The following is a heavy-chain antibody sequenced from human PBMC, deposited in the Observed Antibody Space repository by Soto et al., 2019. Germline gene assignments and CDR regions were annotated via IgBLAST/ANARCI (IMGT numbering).Heavy chain of an antibody. V-gene: IGHV7-4-1*01. CDR3: AREGGAYYYDSSGQPQRSSYGMAV. D-gene: IGHD3-22*01. CDR1: GYTFTGYA. J-gene: IGHJ6*02. CDR2: INTNTGNP. Sequence: GSSVKVCCKACGYTFTGYAMNWVRQAPGQGLEWMGWINTNTGNPTYAQGFTGRFVFSLDTSVSTAYLQICSLKDEDTAVYYCAREGGAYYYDSSGQPQRSSYGMAVPRQVPTVTLS.